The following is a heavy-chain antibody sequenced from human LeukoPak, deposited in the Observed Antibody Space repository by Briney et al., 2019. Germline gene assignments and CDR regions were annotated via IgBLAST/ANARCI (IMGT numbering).Heavy chain of an antibody. D-gene: IGHD3-10*01. V-gene: IGHV3-15*01. CDR2: IKRKSDGGTP. CDR3: VTGGHYFGT. Sequence: GGSLRLSCAASGFTFSNVWMSWVRQAPGKGLEWVGRIKRKSDGGTPDYTPPLKGRFTISRDDSKNTLYLQMNSLKTDDTAVYHCVTGGHYFGTWGQGTLATVSP. CDR1: GFTFSNVW. J-gene: IGHJ5*02.